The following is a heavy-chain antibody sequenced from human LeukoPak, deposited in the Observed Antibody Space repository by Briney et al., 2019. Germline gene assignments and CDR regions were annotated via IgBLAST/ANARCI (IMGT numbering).Heavy chain of an antibody. D-gene: IGHD6-19*01. CDR3: AGRESSYSSGWYFDY. Sequence: SETLSLTCTVSGGSISSGSYYWGWIRQPAGKGLEWIGRIYTSGSTNYNPSLKSRVTISVDTSKNQFSLKLSSVTAADTAVYYCAGRESSYSSGWYFDYWGQGTLVTVSS. V-gene: IGHV4-61*02. CDR2: IYTSGST. J-gene: IGHJ4*02. CDR1: GGSISSGSYY.